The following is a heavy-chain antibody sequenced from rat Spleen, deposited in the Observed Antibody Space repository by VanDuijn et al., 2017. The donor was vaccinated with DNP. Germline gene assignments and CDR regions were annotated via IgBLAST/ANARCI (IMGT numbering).Heavy chain of an antibody. CDR1: GHSITNNYR. CDR3: AIQLGVFDY. J-gene: IGHJ2*01. CDR2: INRSGRI. V-gene: IGHV3-3*01. D-gene: IGHD5-1*01. Sequence: EVQLQESGPGLVTPSQSLSLTCSVTGHSITNNYRWNWLRKFPGNKLEWMGYINRSGRINYNPSLKSRISITRDTSKNQFFLQVNSVTPEDSASYYCAIQLGVFDYWGQGVMVTVSS.